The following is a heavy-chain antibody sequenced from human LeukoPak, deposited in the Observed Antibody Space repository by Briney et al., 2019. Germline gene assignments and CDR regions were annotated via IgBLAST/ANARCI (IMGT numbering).Heavy chain of an antibody. CDR1: GGSISSYY. D-gene: IGHD6-13*01. CDR3: AAWQLSSSCYYFDY. Sequence: SETLSLTCTVSGGSISSYYWSWIRQPPGKGLEWIGYIYYSGNTNYNPSLKSRVTISVDTSKNQFSLKLSSVTAADTAVYYCAAWQLSSSCYYFDYWGQGTLVTVSS. CDR2: IYYSGNT. J-gene: IGHJ4*02. V-gene: IGHV4-59*12.